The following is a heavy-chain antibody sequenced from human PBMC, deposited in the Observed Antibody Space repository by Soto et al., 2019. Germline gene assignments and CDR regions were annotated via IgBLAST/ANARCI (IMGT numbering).Heavy chain of an antibody. CDR3: ARAPVSDSSSWFFDY. V-gene: IGHV3-33*01. Sequence: QVPLVESGGGVVQPGRSLRLSCAASGFTFSSYGMHWVRQAPGKGLEWVAVIWYDGSNKYYADSVKGRFTISRDNSKNTLYLQMNSLRAEDTAVYYCARAPVSDSSSWFFDYWGQGTLVTVSS. CDR2: IWYDGSNK. D-gene: IGHD6-13*01. J-gene: IGHJ4*02. CDR1: GFTFSSYG.